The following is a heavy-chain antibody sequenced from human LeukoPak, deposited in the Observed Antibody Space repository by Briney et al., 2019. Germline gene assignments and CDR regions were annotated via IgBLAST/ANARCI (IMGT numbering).Heavy chain of an antibody. CDR3: ARARVPYYYDSSGYFDY. CDR2: IYTSGST. J-gene: IGHJ4*02. Sequence: SQTLSLTRTVSGGSISSSNYYWSWIRQPAGKGLEWIGRIYTSGSTNYNPSLKSRVTISVDTSKNQFSLKLSSVTAADTAVYYCARARVPYYYDSSGYFDYWGQGTLVTVSS. V-gene: IGHV4-61*02. D-gene: IGHD3-22*01. CDR1: GGSISSSNYY.